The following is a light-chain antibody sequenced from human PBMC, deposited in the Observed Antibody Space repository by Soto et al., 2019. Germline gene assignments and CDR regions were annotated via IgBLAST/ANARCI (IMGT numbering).Light chain of an antibody. CDR3: QQFGSSLPWT. J-gene: IGKJ1*01. V-gene: IGKV3-20*01. CDR2: GAS. Sequence: EMVLTQSPGTLSLSPGERATLSCRAIQSISSSFLAWYQHKPGQAPRLLIYGASSRATGIPDRFSGSGSGTDFTLTISRLEPEDFAVYYCQQFGSSLPWTFGQGTKVDIK. CDR1: QSISSSF.